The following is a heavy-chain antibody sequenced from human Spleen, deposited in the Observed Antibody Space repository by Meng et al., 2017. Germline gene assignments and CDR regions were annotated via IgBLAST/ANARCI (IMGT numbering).Heavy chain of an antibody. Sequence: SVKVSCKASGGTFRYNAISWVRQAPGQGLEWMGGIVPMLGTANYAQKFQGRVKISADKSTNTAYMDLSRLRSEDTAVYYCSMGGGYRDAFNIWGQGTMVTVS. D-gene: IGHD3-16*02. CDR1: GGTFRYNA. CDR2: IVPMLGTA. CDR3: SMGGGYRDAFNI. J-gene: IGHJ3*02. V-gene: IGHV1-69*06.